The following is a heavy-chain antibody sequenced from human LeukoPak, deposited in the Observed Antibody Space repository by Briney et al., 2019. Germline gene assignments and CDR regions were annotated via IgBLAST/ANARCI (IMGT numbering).Heavy chain of an antibody. D-gene: IGHD2-2*01. CDR3: ARDPGSTSRDYGMDV. J-gene: IGHJ6*04. V-gene: IGHV3-72*01. Sequence: GGSLRLSCAASGFTFSDHYMDWVRQAPGKGLEWVGRTKNKANTYTTEYAASVKGRFTISRDDSKNSLYLQMNSLRAEDTAVYYCARDPGSTSRDYGMDVWGKGTTVTVSS. CDR2: TKNKANTYTT. CDR1: GFTFSDHY.